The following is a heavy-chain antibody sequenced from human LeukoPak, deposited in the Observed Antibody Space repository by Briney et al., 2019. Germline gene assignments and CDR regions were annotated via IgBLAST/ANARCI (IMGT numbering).Heavy chain of an antibody. Sequence: ASVKVSCKASGYTFTSYYMHWVRQAPGQGLEWMGIINPSGGSTSYAQKFQGRVTMTRDTSTSTVYMELSSLRSEDTAVYYCARARLSSEAAAGTRNYYYYGMDVWGQGTTVTVSS. J-gene: IGHJ6*02. CDR2: INPSGGST. CDR3: ARARLSSEAAAGTRNYYYYGMDV. V-gene: IGHV1-46*01. D-gene: IGHD6-13*01. CDR1: GYTFTSYY.